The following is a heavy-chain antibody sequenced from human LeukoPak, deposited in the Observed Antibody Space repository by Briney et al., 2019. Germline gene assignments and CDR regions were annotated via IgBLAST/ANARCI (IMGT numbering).Heavy chain of an antibody. CDR2: INPSGGST. Sequence: VASVKVSCKASGYTFTSYYMHWVRQAPGQGLEWMGIINPSGGSTSYAQKFQGRVTMTRDRSTSTVYMELSSLRSEDTAVYYCASSAPKVDAFDIWGQGTMVTVSS. D-gene: IGHD2-15*01. CDR1: GYTFTSYY. J-gene: IGHJ3*02. CDR3: ASSAPKVDAFDI. V-gene: IGHV1-46*01.